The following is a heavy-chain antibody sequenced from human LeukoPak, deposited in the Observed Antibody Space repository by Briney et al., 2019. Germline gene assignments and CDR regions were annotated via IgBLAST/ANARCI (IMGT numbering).Heavy chain of an antibody. D-gene: IGHD3-9*01. V-gene: IGHV4-34*01. J-gene: IGHJ5*02. CDR1: GGSFSGYY. CDR3: ARRRYFDWFATPRWRFDP. CDR2: INHSGST. Sequence: KSSETLSLTCAVYGGSFSGYYWSWIRQPPGKGLEWIGEINHSGSTNYNPSLKSRVTISVDTSKNQFSLKLSSVTAADTAVYYCARRRYFDWFATPRWRFDPWGQGTLVTVSS.